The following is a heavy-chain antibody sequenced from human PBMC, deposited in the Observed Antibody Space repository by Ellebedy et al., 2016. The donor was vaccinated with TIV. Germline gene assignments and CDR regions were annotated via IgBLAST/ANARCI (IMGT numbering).Heavy chain of an antibody. Sequence: PGGSLRLSCAASGFTFSSYGMHWVRQAPGKGLEWVAVIWYDGSNKYYADSVKGRFTISRDNSKNTLYLQMNSLRAEDTAVYYCARDLTWFGELSLYFDYWGQGTLVTVSS. V-gene: IGHV3-33*08. CDR1: GFTFSSYG. D-gene: IGHD3-10*01. J-gene: IGHJ4*02. CDR3: ARDLTWFGELSLYFDY. CDR2: IWYDGSNK.